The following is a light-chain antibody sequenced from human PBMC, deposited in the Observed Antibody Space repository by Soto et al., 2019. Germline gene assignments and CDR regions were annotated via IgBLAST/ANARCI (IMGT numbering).Light chain of an antibody. V-gene: IGKV3-11*01. CDR2: DAS. Sequence: EIELTQSPATLSLSPGERVTLSCRASQRVSSYLAWYQQKPGQAPRLLIYDASTRDTGIPARFSGSGSGTDVPLTTSSLVPEDFAVYYCQQRSNWPPFTFGQGTQLEIK. CDR1: QRVSSY. J-gene: IGKJ5*01. CDR3: QQRSNWPPFT.